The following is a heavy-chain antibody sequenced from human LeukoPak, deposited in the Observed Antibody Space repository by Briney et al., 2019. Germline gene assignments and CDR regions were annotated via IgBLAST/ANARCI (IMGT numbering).Heavy chain of an antibody. CDR2: TYYTGNS. J-gene: IGHJ4*02. Sequence: SETLSLTCTVSGGSVSSDNYYWTWIRQPPGKGLEWIGCTYYTGNSNYNPSLKSRVTISLDTSKNQFSLKLSSVTAADTAVYYCARGCYLPKTAEVGTTALFDYWGQGTLVTVSS. CDR1: GGSVSSDNYY. V-gene: IGHV4-61*01. D-gene: IGHD1-1*01. CDR3: ARGCYLPKTAEVGTTALFDY.